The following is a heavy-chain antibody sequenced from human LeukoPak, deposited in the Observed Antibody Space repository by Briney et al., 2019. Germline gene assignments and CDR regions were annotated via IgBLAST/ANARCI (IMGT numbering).Heavy chain of an antibody. CDR1: GFTFSSYE. D-gene: IGHD3-10*01. J-gene: IGHJ4*02. CDR3: SVLLVRGVIEY. Sequence: GGSLRLSCAASGFTFSSYEMNWVRQAPGKGLEWVSYISSSGSTIYYADSVKGRFTISRDNAKNTLSLQMNSLRDEDTAVYYCSVLLVRGVIEYWGQGTLVTVSS. CDR2: ISSSGSTI. V-gene: IGHV3-48*03.